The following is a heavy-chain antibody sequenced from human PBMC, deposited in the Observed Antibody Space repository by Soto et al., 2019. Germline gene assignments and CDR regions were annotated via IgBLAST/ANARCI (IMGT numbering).Heavy chain of an antibody. CDR3: AKAIGHYYYMDV. CDR1: GFTPRPYS. CDR2: ISGSGCCI. Sequence: GGSLRLSCAASGFTPRPYSMNWVRQAPGEGLECVSAISGSGCCIFYADSVKGRFTISRDNSKNTLYLQMNSLRAEDTAVYYCAKAIGHYYYMDVWGKGTTVTVSS. J-gene: IGHJ6*03. V-gene: IGHV3-23*01. D-gene: IGHD2-21*01.